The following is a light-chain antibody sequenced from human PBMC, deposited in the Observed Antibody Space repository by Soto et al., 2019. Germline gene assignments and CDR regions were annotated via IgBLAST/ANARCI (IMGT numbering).Light chain of an antibody. J-gene: IGKJ1*01. CDR3: QQSYSTPT. V-gene: IGKV1-39*01. Sequence: DIQMTQSPSSLSASVGDRVTITCRASQSISTYLNWYQQKPGQAPKLLIYAASSLQSGVPSRFSGSGSGTDFTLTTSSLQPEDFATYYCQQSYSTPTFGQGTKVEIK. CDR2: AAS. CDR1: QSISTY.